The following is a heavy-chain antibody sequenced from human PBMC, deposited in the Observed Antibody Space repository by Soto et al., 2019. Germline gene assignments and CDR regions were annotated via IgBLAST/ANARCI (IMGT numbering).Heavy chain of an antibody. J-gene: IGHJ6*02. V-gene: IGHV1-18*01. D-gene: IGHD3-3*01. CDR3: AREGFWSGYYMFSGVPPPKDYGMDV. CDR2: ISAYNGNT. CDR1: GYTFTSYG. Sequence: ASVKVSCKASGYTFTSYGISWVRQAPGQGLEWMGRISAYNGNTNYAQKLQGRVTMTTDTSTSTAYMELRSLRSDDTAVYYCAREGFWSGYYMFSGVPPPKDYGMDVWGQGTTVTAP.